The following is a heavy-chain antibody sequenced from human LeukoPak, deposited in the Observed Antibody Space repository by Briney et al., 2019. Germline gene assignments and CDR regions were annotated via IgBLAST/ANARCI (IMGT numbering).Heavy chain of an antibody. CDR3: ATLLDYYGSGSYYLDY. CDR2: ISGSGGST. CDR1: GFTFSSYA. V-gene: IGHV3-23*01. Sequence: GGSLRLSCAASGFTFSSYAMSWVRQAPGKGLEWVSAISGSGGSTYYADSVKGRFTISRDNFKNTLYLQMNSLRAEDTAVYYCATLLDYYGSGSYYLDYWGQGTLVTVSS. D-gene: IGHD3-10*01. J-gene: IGHJ4*02.